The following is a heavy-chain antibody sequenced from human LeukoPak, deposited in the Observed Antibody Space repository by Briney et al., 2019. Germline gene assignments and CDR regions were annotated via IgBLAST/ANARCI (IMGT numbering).Heavy chain of an antibody. J-gene: IGHJ3*02. Sequence: PSETLSLTCTVSGASFSDTTYYWAWIRQPPGKGLEWIASIYFSETKYNPSLKSRITISGDTSKNQFSLKLSSVIAADTAVYYCASPSKLVISRGGFDIWGQGTMVTVSA. D-gene: IGHD3-22*01. V-gene: IGHV4-39*01. CDR3: ASPSKLVISRGGFDI. CDR2: IYFSET. CDR1: GASFSDTTYY.